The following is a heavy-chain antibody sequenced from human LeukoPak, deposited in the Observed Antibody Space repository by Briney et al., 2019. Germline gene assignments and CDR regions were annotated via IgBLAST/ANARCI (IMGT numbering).Heavy chain of an antibody. D-gene: IGHD1-26*01. CDR2: TSTYNVNT. Sequence: ASVKVSCKASGYTFTSHGITWVRQAPGQGLKWMGWTSTYNVNTNYAQKLQGRVTMTTDTSTSTAYMELSRLRSDDTAVYYCARSFVGATRGFDYWGQGTLVTVSS. CDR1: GYTFTSHG. V-gene: IGHV1-18*04. J-gene: IGHJ4*02. CDR3: ARSFVGATRGFDY.